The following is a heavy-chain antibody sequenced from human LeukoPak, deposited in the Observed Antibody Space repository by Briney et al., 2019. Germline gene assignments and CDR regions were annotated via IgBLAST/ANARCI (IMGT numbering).Heavy chain of an antibody. CDR3: AREYRDAFDV. V-gene: IGHV3-23*01. D-gene: IGHD2-2*02. CDR2: LCGGGA. Sequence: GGSLRLSCTASGFTFNLYAMTWVRQSPGKGLECVSVLCGGGAFYADSVKGRFTVSRDDAWNTLYLQMNTLTVEDTAIYYCAREYRDAFDVWGQGTWVTVSS. J-gene: IGHJ3*01. CDR1: GFTFNLYA.